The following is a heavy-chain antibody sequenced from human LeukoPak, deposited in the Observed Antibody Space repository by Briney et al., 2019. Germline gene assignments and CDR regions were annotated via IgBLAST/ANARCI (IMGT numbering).Heavy chain of an antibody. V-gene: IGHV1-69*01. J-gene: IGHJ6*03. CDR3: ARTLPGDAYYYYYYYMDV. Sequence: SVKVSCKAPGGTFSSYAISWVRQAPGQGLEWIGGIIPIFGTANYAQKFQGRVTITADESTSTAYMELSSLRSEDTAVYYCARTLPGDAYYYYYYYMDVWGKGTTVTVSS. D-gene: IGHD3-16*01. CDR2: IIPIFGTA. CDR1: GGTFSSYA.